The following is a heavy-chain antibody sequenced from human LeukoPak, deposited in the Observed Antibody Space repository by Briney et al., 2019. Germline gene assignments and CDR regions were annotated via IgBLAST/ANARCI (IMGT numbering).Heavy chain of an antibody. CDR2: IYHSGST. CDR1: GYSISSGYY. J-gene: IGHJ4*02. CDR3: ARKATEGSSSVDFDY. Sequence: PSETLSLTCTVSGYSISSGYYWGWIRQPPGKGLEWIGSIYHSGSTYYNPSLKSRVTISVDTSKNQFSLKLSSVTAADTAVYYCARKATEGSSSVDFDYWGQGTLVTVSS. V-gene: IGHV4-38-2*02. D-gene: IGHD6-6*01.